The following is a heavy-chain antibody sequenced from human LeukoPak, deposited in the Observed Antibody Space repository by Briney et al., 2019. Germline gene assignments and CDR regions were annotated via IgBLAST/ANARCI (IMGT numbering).Heavy chain of an antibody. V-gene: IGHV2-5*02. CDR1: GFSLSTSGVG. CDR3: AHSGYDYVWGSYHSMDTFDY. Sequence: SGPTLVSPTQTLTLTCTFSGFSLSTSGVGVGWIRQPPGKALEWLALVYWDDDKRYSPSLKSRLTITKDTSKNQVVLTMTNMDPVDTASYYCAHSGYDYVWGSYHSMDTFDYWGQGTLVTVSS. J-gene: IGHJ4*02. CDR2: VYWDDDK. D-gene: IGHD3-16*02.